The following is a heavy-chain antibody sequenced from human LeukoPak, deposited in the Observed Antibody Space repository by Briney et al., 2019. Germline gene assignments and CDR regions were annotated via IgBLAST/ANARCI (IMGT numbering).Heavy chain of an antibody. J-gene: IGHJ4*02. CDR2: IYSGGST. D-gene: IGHD1-26*01. Sequence: GGSLRLSCAVSGFTVSSNYMSWVRQAPGKGLEWVSVIYSGGSTYYADSVKGRFTISRDNSKNMLYLQVNSLRAEDTAVYYCARGLSGSYHYFDYWGQGTLVTVSS. CDR3: ARGLSGSYHYFDY. V-gene: IGHV3-53*01. CDR1: GFTVSSNY.